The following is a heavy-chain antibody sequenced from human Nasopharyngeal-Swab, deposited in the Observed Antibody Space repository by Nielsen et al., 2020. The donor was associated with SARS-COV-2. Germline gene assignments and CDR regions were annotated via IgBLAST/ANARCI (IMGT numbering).Heavy chain of an antibody. V-gene: IGHV3-30*03. J-gene: IGHJ6*02. CDR1: GFTFSSYG. D-gene: IGHD5-12*01. Sequence: LKISCAASGFTFSSYGMHWVRQPPGKGLEWVAVISYDGSNKYYADSVKGGFTISRDKSKNTLYLYMNSLRAEDTAVYYCASPGGVATKTKYYYYGMDVWGQGTTVTVSS. CDR2: ISYDGSNK. CDR3: ASPGGVATKTKYYYYGMDV.